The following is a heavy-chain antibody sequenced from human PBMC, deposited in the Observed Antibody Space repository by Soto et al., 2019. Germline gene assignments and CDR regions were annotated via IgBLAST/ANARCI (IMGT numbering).Heavy chain of an antibody. CDR1: GGTFSSYA. CDR2: IIPMYGPA. CDR3: ARVTSMVRGVIDKWFEP. V-gene: IGHV1-69*01. J-gene: IGHJ5*02. D-gene: IGHD3-10*01. Sequence: QVPLVQSGAEVKKPGSSVTVSCKASGGTFSSYAIHWVRQAPGQGLEWMGGIIPMYGPAKYAQRFPGRVTITADESTTTVYMELTSLTSQDTAVYYCARVTSMVRGVIDKWFEPGCHVTLVTVSS.